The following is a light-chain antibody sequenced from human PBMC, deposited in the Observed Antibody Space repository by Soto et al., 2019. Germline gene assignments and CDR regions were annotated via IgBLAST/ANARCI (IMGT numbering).Light chain of an antibody. J-gene: IGKJ5*01. V-gene: IGKV1-5*03. CDR3: QQRSNWPPAIT. CDR2: KAS. Sequence: DIQMTQSPSTLSASVGDRVTITCRASQSISSYLAWYQQKPGKAPKLLIYKASSLESGVPSRFSGSGSGTEFTLTVSSLQPDDFATYYCQQRSNWPPAITFGQGTRLEIK. CDR1: QSISSY.